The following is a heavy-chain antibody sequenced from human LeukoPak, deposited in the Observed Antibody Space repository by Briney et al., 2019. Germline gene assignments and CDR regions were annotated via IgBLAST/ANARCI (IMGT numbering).Heavy chain of an antibody. CDR3: AREGGYSYGDAPLHFDY. V-gene: IGHV4-34*01. CDR1: GGSFSGYY. Sequence: SETLSLTCAVYGGSFSGYYWSWIRQPPGKGLEWIGEINHSGSTNYNPSLKSRVTISVDTSKNQFSLKLSSVTAADTAVYYCAREGGYSYGDAPLHFDYWGQGTLVTVSS. D-gene: IGHD5-18*01. J-gene: IGHJ4*02. CDR2: INHSGST.